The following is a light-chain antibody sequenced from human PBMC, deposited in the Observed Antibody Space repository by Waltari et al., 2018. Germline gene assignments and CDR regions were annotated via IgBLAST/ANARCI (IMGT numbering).Light chain of an antibody. V-gene: IGKV3-15*01. J-gene: IGKJ3*01. Sequence: EVVMTQTPTTLSVYPGERANLSCRASHNVGTYLAWSQQKPVQAPMLLIYGASTGATGIPARFSGSGSGTEFTLTINSLQSEDFAVYYCQQYNNWPLYTFGPGTKVNIK. CDR3: QQYNNWPLYT. CDR1: HNVGTY. CDR2: GAS.